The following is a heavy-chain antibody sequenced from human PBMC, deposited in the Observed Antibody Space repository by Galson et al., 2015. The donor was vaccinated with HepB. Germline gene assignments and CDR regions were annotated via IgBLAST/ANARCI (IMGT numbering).Heavy chain of an antibody. J-gene: IGHJ6*02. Sequence: SETLSLTCTVSGGSISNYYWSWIRQPAGKGLEWIGRIYTGGSTNYNPSLKSRVTMSVDTSKNQFSLKLSSVTAADTAVYYCAREFYSPSSSLSYSYGRDVWGQGAPVTVSS. CDR1: GGSISNYY. V-gene: IGHV4-4*07. CDR3: AREFYSPSSSLSYSYGRDV. CDR2: IYTGGST. D-gene: IGHD6-6*01.